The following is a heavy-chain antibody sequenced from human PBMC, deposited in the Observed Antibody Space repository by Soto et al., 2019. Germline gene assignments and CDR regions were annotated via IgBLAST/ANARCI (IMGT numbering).Heavy chain of an antibody. D-gene: IGHD6-19*01. J-gene: IGHJ4*02. CDR2: IYYSGST. Sequence: SETLSLTCTVSGGSVSSGSYHWSWIRQPPGKGLEWIGYIYYSGSTNSNPSLKSRVTISIDTSKNQFFLKLSSVTAADTAVYYCARDTAAVAGLDYWGQGISVTVSS. V-gene: IGHV4-61*01. CDR3: ARDTAAVAGLDY. CDR1: GGSVSSGSYH.